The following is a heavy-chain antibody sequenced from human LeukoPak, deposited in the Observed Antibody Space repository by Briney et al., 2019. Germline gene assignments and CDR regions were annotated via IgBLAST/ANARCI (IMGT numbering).Heavy chain of an antibody. D-gene: IGHD3-10*01. V-gene: IGHV3-21*01. CDR3: ARGVGGSGSYYPFDP. CDR1: GFTFSDHY. CDR2: ISSSGIYI. Sequence: GGSLRLSCAASGFTFSDHYMDWVRQAPGKGLEWVSSISSSGIYIYYADSVKGRFTISRDNAKNSLYLQVNSLRAEDTAVYYCARGVGGSGSYYPFDPWGQGTLVTVSS. J-gene: IGHJ5*02.